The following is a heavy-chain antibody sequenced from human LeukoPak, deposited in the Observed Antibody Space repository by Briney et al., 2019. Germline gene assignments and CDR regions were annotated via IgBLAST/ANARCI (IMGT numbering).Heavy chain of an antibody. J-gene: IGHJ1*01. CDR3: ARTLYSSSSAYFQH. D-gene: IGHD6-6*01. CDR1: GYSISSGYY. Sequence: SETLSLTCAVSGYSISSGYYWGWIRRPPGKGLEWIGSIYHSGSTYYNPSLKSRVTISVDTSKNQFSLKLSSVTAADTAVYYCARTLYSSSSAYFQHWGQGTLVTVSS. CDR2: IYHSGST. V-gene: IGHV4-38-2*01.